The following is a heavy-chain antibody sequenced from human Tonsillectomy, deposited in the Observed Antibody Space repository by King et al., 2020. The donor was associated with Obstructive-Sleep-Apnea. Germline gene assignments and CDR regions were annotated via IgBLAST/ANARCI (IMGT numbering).Heavy chain of an antibody. J-gene: IGHJ6*02. CDR2: RPIPGPYT. CDR1: RFHFLASH. CDR3: ARQIGASGSHYYYFGLDV. V-gene: IGHV3-11*06. D-gene: IGHD1-26*01. Sequence: LRLRFSASRFHFLASHMSLHRPATGKSRYVLSYRPIPGPYTNYAKSVQGRFTICTDNAKNSLYLQMSSLRVDDTAIYYCARQIGASGSHYYYFGLDVWGQGTTVTVSS.